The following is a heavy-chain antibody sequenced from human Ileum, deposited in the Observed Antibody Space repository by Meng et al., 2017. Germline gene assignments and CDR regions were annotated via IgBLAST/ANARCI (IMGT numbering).Heavy chain of an antibody. D-gene: IGHD2-21*02. CDR2: IWYDGSQK. CDR3: ARDPCADSQADFDY. CDR1: GFTFSAHY. V-gene: IGHV3-33*08. Sequence: VQVVESGGGLVQPGGSLRLSWAGCGFTFSAHYMDWVRQAQGKGVEWVAVIWYDGSQKYYADSVKGRFTVSRDNSKDMVYLQMNDLRAEDTAVYYCARDPCADSQADFDYWGQGTLVTVSS. J-gene: IGHJ4*02.